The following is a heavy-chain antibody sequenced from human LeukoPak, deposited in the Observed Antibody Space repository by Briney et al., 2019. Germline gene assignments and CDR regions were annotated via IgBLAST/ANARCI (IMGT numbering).Heavy chain of an antibody. CDR1: GGSISTYY. V-gene: IGHV4-59*01. J-gene: IGHJ3*02. Sequence: SETLSLTCTVSGGSISTYYWSWIRRPPGKGLEWIGDIHYSGSTNYNPSLKSRVPISVDTSKNQFSLTLSSVTAAHPAVYYCARGPLGDEFADAFDIWGQGTMVTVSS. CDR2: IHYSGST. D-gene: IGHD4-17*01. CDR3: ARGPLGDEFADAFDI.